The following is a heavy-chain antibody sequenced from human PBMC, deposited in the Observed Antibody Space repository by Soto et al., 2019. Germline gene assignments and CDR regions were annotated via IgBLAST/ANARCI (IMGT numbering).Heavy chain of an antibody. CDR3: ARVTNSGGKFDY. Sequence: GASVKVSCKASGYTFTSYYVHWVRQAPGQGLEWMGVINPNGGGTSYAQRFQGRVTMTRDTSTSTVNMELSSLRSEDTALYYCARVTNSGGKFDYWGQGTQVTVSS. D-gene: IGHD2-15*01. CDR2: INPNGGGT. CDR1: GYTFTSYY. V-gene: IGHV1-46*01. J-gene: IGHJ4*02.